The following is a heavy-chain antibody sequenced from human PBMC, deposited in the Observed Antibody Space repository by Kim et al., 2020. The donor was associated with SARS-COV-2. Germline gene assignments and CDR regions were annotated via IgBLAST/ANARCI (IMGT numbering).Heavy chain of an antibody. J-gene: IGHJ6*02. CDR1: GFSFSSYA. CDR2: ISGSGGST. D-gene: IGHD2-15*01. Sequence: GGSLRLSCAVSGFSFSSYAMSWVRQAPGKGLEWVSAISGSGGSTYYADSVMGRFTIFRDNSKNTLYLQMNSLRAEDTAVYYCAKGEDIVVVVAATDYYGMDVWGQGTTVTVSS. CDR3: AKGEDIVVVVAATDYYGMDV. V-gene: IGHV3-23*01.